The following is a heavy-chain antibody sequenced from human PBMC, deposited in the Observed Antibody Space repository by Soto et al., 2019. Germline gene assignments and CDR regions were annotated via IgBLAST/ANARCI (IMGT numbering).Heavy chain of an antibody. Sequence: QVQLVQSGAEVKKPGASVKVSCKASGYTFTSYDINWVRQATGQGLEWMGWMNPNSGNTGYAQKFQGRVTMTRNTSISTAYMELSSLRSEDTAVYYWARASHGRWSGYHYNWFDPWGQGTLVTVSS. D-gene: IGHD3-3*01. V-gene: IGHV1-8*01. CDR2: MNPNSGNT. CDR3: ARASHGRWSGYHYNWFDP. J-gene: IGHJ5*02. CDR1: GYTFTSYD.